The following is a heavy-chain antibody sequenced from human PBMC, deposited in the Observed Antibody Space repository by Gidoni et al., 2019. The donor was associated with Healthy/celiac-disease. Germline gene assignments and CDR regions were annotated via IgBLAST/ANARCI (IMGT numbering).Heavy chain of an antibody. CDR2: IYYSGST. Sequence: QLQLQESGPGLVKPSETLSLTCTVSGGSIRSSSYSWGWIRQPPGKGLEWIGSIYYSGSTYYNPSLKSRVTISVDTSKNQFSLKLSSVTAADTAVYYCARLGLAAAGRFLDYWGQGTLVTVSS. J-gene: IGHJ4*02. D-gene: IGHD6-13*01. CDR3: ARLGLAAAGRFLDY. CDR1: GGSIRSSSYS. V-gene: IGHV4-39*01.